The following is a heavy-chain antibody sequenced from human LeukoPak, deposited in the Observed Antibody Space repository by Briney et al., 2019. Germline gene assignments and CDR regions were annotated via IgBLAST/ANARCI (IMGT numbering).Heavy chain of an antibody. J-gene: IGHJ6*02. CDR3: VKDRRTEAYGMEV. Sequence: GGSLRLSCAASGFTFSSHGMHWVRQAPGKGVEGGAVIRNDGSHKYYGDSVHGRFTISRDNSWNTLYLQINSLRPEDTAVYYCVKDRRTEAYGMEVWGQGTTVTVSS. CDR1: GFTFSSHG. V-gene: IGHV3-30*18. CDR2: IRNDGSHK. D-gene: IGHD2-2*01.